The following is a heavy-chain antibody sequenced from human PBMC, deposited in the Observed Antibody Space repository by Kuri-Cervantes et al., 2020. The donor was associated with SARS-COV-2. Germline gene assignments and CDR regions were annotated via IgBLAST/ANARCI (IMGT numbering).Heavy chain of an antibody. CDR3: ARAMRADSNWFDP. CDR2: MNPNSGNT. V-gene: IGHV1-8*01. CDR1: GCTFTSYD. J-gene: IGHJ5*02. Sequence: ASVKVSCKASGCTFTSYDINWVRQATGQGLEWMGWMNPNSGNTGYAQKFQGRVTMTRNTSTSTVYMELSSLRAEDTAVYYCARAMRADSNWFDPWGQGTLVTVSS. D-gene: IGHD6-25*01.